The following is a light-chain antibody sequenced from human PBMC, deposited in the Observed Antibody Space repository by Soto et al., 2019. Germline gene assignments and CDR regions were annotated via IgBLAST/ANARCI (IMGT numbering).Light chain of an antibody. CDR3: QQYGGSPRIT. V-gene: IGKV3-20*01. Sequence: EIVLTQSPGTLSLSPGDRATLSCGASQSVSSSYVAWYQHRPGQPPRLLIYGASNRATGIPDRFSGSGSGTDFTLIINRLEPEDVAIYYCQQYGGSPRITFGQGTRLEIK. J-gene: IGKJ5*01. CDR1: QSVSSSY. CDR2: GAS.